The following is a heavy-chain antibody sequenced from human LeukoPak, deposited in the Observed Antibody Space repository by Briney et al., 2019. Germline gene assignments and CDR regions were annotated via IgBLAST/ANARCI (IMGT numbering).Heavy chain of an antibody. Sequence: GGSLRLSCAASGFTFSNAWMSWVRQAPGKGLEWVSSISSTSTYINYADSVKGRFTISRDNAKKSLYLQVNSLRAEDTAFYYCARVGYSSGWRAPDFDYWGQGTLVTVSS. D-gene: IGHD6-19*01. CDR2: ISSTSTYI. CDR3: ARVGYSSGWRAPDFDY. J-gene: IGHJ4*02. V-gene: IGHV3-21*01. CDR1: GFTFSNAW.